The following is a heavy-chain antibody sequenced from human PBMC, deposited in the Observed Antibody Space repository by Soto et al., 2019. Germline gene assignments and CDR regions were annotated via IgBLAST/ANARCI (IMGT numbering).Heavy chain of an antibody. CDR3: AKNSRNGFTIDWYFDL. V-gene: IGHV3-23*01. J-gene: IGHJ2*01. CDR1: GFSFGIYA. CDR2: ISGSGDIT. Sequence: EVQLLESGGGLVPPGGSLRLSCAASGFSFGIYAMGWVRQAPGKGLEWVSVISGSGDITYYADSVKGRFTISRDNSKNTLYLQMNSLRAEDTAVYYCAKNSRNGFTIDWYFDLWGRGTLVTVSS. D-gene: IGHD3-10*01.